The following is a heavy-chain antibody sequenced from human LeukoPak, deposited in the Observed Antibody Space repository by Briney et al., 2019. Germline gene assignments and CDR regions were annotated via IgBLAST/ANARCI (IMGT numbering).Heavy chain of an antibody. CDR3: TTTTVTAWLNALDI. Sequence: GGSLRLSCAASGFTFSKAWTSWVRQAPGKGLEWVGRIESETDGGTTHYAAPVKGRFIISRDDSNNTLYLQMNSLKTEDTAVYYCTTTTVTAWLNALDIWGQGTMVTVSS. D-gene: IGHD2-21*02. CDR2: IESETDGGTT. J-gene: IGHJ3*02. CDR1: GFTFSKAW. V-gene: IGHV3-15*04.